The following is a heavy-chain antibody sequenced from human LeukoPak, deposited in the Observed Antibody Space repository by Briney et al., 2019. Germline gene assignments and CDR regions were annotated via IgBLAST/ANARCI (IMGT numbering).Heavy chain of an antibody. Sequence: ASVKVSCKASGYTFTSYYMHWVRQAPGQGLEWMGIINPSGGSTSYAQKFQGRVTMTRDTSTSTVYMELSSLRSEDTAVYYCAREPDLVGATAGMDVWGKGTTVTVSS. CDR3: AREPDLVGATAGMDV. CDR2: INPSGGST. V-gene: IGHV1-46*01. CDR1: GYTFTSYY. J-gene: IGHJ6*04. D-gene: IGHD1-26*01.